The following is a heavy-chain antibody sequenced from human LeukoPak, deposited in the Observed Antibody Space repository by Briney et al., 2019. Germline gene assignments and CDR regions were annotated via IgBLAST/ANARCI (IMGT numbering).Heavy chain of an antibody. D-gene: IGHD3-22*01. CDR3: DAMTYDSSGYYWFDP. Sequence: SETLSLTCTVSGGSISSSSYYWGWIRQPPGKGLEWIGSIYYSGSTYYNPSLKSRVTISVDTSKNQFSLKLSSVTAADTAVYYCDAMTYDSSGYYWFDPWGQGTLVTVSS. V-gene: IGHV4-39*07. CDR1: GGSISSSSYY. J-gene: IGHJ5*02. CDR2: IYYSGST.